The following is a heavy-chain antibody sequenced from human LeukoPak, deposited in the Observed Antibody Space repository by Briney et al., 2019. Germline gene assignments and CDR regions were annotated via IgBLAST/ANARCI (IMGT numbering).Heavy chain of an antibody. CDR3: VRGLDAFDI. Sequence: PGGSLRLSCAASGFTLSSYGMHWVRQAPGKGLEWVAIIWYDGTNKYYADSVKGRFTISRDNSKNTLYLQMNSLRAEDTAVYYCVRGLDAFDIWGQGTMVTVSS. D-gene: IGHD3/OR15-3a*01. V-gene: IGHV3-33*01. CDR1: GFTLSSYG. J-gene: IGHJ3*02. CDR2: IWYDGTNK.